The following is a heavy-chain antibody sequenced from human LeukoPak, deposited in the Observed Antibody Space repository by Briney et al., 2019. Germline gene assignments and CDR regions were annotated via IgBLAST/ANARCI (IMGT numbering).Heavy chain of an antibody. D-gene: IGHD3-9*01. CDR2: ISYDGSNK. CDR1: GFTFSSYA. CDR3: ARVVTIFSSYYFDY. Sequence: GGSLRLSCAASGFTFSSYAMHWVRQAPGKGLEWVAVISYDGSNKYYADSVKGRFTISRDNSKNTLYLQMNSLRAEDTAVYYRARVVTIFSSYYFDYWGQGTLVTVSS. V-gene: IGHV3-30*04. J-gene: IGHJ4*02.